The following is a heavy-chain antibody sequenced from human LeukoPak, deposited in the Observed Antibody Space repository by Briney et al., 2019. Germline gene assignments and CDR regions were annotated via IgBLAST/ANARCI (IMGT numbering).Heavy chain of an antibody. CDR1: GFTFSSYG. J-gene: IGHJ4*02. D-gene: IGHD1-26*01. CDR2: IRYDGSNK. CDR3: ARGSGSYSLYFDY. Sequence: PGGSLRLSCAASGFTFSSYGMHWVRQAPGKGLEGVAFIRYDGSNKYYADSVKGRFTTSRDNSKNTLYLQMNSLRAEDTAVYYCARGSGSYSLYFDYWGQGTLVTVSS. V-gene: IGHV3-30*02.